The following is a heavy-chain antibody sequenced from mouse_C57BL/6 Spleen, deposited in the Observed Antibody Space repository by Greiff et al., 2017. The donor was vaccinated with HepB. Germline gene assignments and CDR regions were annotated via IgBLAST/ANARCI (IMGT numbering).Heavy chain of an antibody. CDR3: ASKGIYYYDGYAMDY. CDR1: GYTFTSYT. D-gene: IGHD2-4*01. V-gene: IGHV1-4*01. CDR2: INPSSGYT. Sequence: QVQLQQSGAELARPGASVKMSCKASGYTFTSYTMHWVKQRPGQGLEWIGYINPSSGYTKYNQKFKDKATLTADKSSSKAYMQLSRLTSEDSAVYYCASKGIYYYDGYAMDYWGQGTSVTVSS. J-gene: IGHJ4*01.